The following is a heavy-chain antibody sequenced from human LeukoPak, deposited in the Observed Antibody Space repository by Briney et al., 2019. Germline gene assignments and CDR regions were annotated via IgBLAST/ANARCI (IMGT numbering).Heavy chain of an antibody. V-gene: IGHV4-39*02. CDR3: ARLQKWLTMLRGAPDY. CDR1: GGSISSSSYY. CDR2: IYYSGST. Sequence: PSETLAVTCNVSGGSISSSSYYWGGIRQPPGKGLEWIGSIYYSGSTYYNPSLKSRVTISVDTSKNHFSLKLSSVTAADTAVYYCARLQKWLTMLRGAPDYWGHGTLVTVSS. J-gene: IGHJ4*01. D-gene: IGHD3-10*01.